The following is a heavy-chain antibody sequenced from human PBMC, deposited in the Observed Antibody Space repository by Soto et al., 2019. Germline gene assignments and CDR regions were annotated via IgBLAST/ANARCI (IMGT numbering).Heavy chain of an antibody. V-gene: IGHV4-39*01. J-gene: IGHJ6*02. Sequence: SETLSLTCTVSGGSISSRSYYWGWIRQPPGKGLEWIGSIYYSGSTYYNPALKSRVTISVDTSKNQFSLKLSSVTAADTAVYYCARLAVGNIVLIPTSSPPFYYYGMDVWGQGTTVTVSS. CDR2: IYYSGST. CDR1: GGSISSRSYY. CDR3: ARLAVGNIVLIPTSSPPFYYYGMDV. D-gene: IGHD2-2*01.